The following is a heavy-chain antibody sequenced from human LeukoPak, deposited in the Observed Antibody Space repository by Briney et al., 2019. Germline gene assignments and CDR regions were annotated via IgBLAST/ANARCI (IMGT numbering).Heavy chain of an antibody. V-gene: IGHV4-34*01. D-gene: IGHD1-7*01. Sequence: SETLSLTCAVYVGSFSGYYWTWIRQAPGKGLEWIGEINHSGSTKYNPSLKSRVTMSVDTSKNQFSLKLSSVTAADTAVYYCARVSNWNWLDYWGQGTLVTVSS. CDR3: ARVSNWNWLDY. CDR1: VGSFSGYY. J-gene: IGHJ4*02. CDR2: INHSGST.